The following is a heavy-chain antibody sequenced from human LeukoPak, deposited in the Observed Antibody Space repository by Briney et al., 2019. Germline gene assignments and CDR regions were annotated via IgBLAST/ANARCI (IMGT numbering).Heavy chain of an antibody. CDR3: ARRTLNSNGWFTVGGYMDV. J-gene: IGHJ6*03. V-gene: IGHV3-20*04. CDR2: ISSTGVKT. CDR1: GFIFEHYG. Sequence: PGGSLRLSRASSGFIFEHYGINWVRQAPGKGLEWVCGISSTGVKTAYADFVKGRLTISRDNVKKSVYLEMDSLRTEDTALYYCARRTLNSNGWFTVGGYMDVWGKGTTVTVSS. D-gene: IGHD5-18*01.